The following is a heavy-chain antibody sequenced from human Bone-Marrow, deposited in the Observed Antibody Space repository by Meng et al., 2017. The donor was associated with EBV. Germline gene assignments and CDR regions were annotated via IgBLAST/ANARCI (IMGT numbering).Heavy chain of an antibody. V-gene: IGHV3-53*01. CDR2: IDSGGST. J-gene: IGHJ4*02. CDR1: GFTVSNNF. CDR3: ARASNYGDPPSY. Sequence: GRRGESGGALSQPGGSLRLACAASGFTVSNNFMSWVRQAPGKGLEWVSLIDSGGSTYYTDSVKGRFTISRDNSKNTLYLQMNSLRVEDTAVYYCARASNYGDPPSYWGQGTLVTVSS. D-gene: IGHD4-17*01.